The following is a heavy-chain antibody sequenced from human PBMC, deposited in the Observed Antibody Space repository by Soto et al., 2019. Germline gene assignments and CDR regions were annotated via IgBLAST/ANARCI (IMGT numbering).Heavy chain of an antibody. CDR2: ISSSQSII. CDR1: GLSFSSYS. J-gene: IGHJ5*02. CDR3: TREYCSGDTCYKGTSS. D-gene: IGHD2-15*01. V-gene: IGHV3-48*02. Sequence: GGSLRLSCTASGLSFSSYSMNWVRQAPGKGLEWVSHISSSQSIIYYADSVKGRFTISRDNAKNSLFLQMNSLRDEDTAMYYCTREYCSGDTCYKGTSSWGQGTLVTVSS.